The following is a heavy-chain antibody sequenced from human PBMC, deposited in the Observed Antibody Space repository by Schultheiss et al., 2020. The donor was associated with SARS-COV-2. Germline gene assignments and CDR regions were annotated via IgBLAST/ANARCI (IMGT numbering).Heavy chain of an antibody. CDR1: GGSFSDYY. CDR2: IYYSGST. CDR3: ARHARFTIFGVVIMGYFDY. Sequence: SETLSLTCAVYGGSFSDYYWSWIRQPPGKGLEWIGSIYYSGSTYYNPSLKSRVTISVDTSKNQFSLKLSSVTAADTAVYYCARHARFTIFGVVIMGYFDYWGQGTLVTVSS. V-gene: IGHV4-34*01. D-gene: IGHD3-3*01. J-gene: IGHJ4*02.